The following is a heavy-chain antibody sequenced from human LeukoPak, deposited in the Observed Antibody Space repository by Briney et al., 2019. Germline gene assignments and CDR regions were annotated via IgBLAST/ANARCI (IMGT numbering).Heavy chain of an antibody. Sequence: PGGSLRLSCAASGFTFSSYNMNWVRQAPGKGLEWVSSISSSSSYIYYADSVRGRFTISRDNSKNTLYLQMNSLRTDDTAVYYCERGQRAHVEWSSYMDVWGKGTTVSVSS. D-gene: IGHD3-3*01. CDR2: ISSSSSYI. CDR3: ERGQRAHVEWSSYMDV. J-gene: IGHJ6*03. V-gene: IGHV3-21*01. CDR1: GFTFSSYN.